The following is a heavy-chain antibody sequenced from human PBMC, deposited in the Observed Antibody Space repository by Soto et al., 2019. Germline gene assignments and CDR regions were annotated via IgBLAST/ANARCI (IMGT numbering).Heavy chain of an antibody. CDR3: ARDLGGYCSSTSWLDAFDI. J-gene: IGHJ3*02. V-gene: IGHV3-11*01. CDR2: ISSGGSDK. CDR1: GFTFSDYY. D-gene: IGHD2-2*01. Sequence: QVQLVESGGGLVKSGGSLRLSCAASGFTFSDYYMSWIRQAPGKGLEWVSHISSGGSDKYHADSVKGRFTISRDNAKKSLYLQMNSLRAEDTAVYYCARDLGGYCSSTSWLDAFDIWGQGTMVTVSS.